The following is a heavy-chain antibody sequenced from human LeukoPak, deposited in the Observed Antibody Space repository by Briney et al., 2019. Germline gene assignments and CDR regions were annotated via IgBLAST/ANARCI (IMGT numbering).Heavy chain of an antibody. D-gene: IGHD2-2*02. V-gene: IGHV3-23*01. CDR3: AKYAHRYPDY. CDR1: EFTFSSYG. CDR2: ISGSGGST. J-gene: IGHJ4*02. Sequence: PGGSLRLSCAASEFTFSSYGMSWVRQAPGKGLEWVSSISGSGGSTQYADSVQGRFATSRDNSKNTLYLQMNGLRAEDAAVYYCAKYAHRYPDYWGQGTLVTVSS.